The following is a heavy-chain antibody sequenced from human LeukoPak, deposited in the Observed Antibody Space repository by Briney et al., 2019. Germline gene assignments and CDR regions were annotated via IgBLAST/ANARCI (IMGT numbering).Heavy chain of an antibody. CDR1: GYTFTSYG. Sequence: ASVKVSCKASGYTFTSYGISWVRQAPGQGLEWMGGIIPIFGTANYAQKFQGRVTITADESTSTAYMELSSLRSEDTAVYYCARGAVVPADLFDFWGQGTLVTVSS. J-gene: IGHJ4*02. CDR2: IIPIFGTA. D-gene: IGHD2-2*01. CDR3: ARGAVVPADLFDF. V-gene: IGHV1-69*13.